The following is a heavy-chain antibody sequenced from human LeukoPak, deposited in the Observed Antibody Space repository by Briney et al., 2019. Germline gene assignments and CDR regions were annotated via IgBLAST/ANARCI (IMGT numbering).Heavy chain of an antibody. Sequence: PGGSLRLSCAASGFTFSTYWMHWVRQAPGKGLVWVSRINSDGSRTTYADSVKGRFTISRDNAKNTLYLQMNSLRVEDTAVYYCARELYYDSSGREGAFDIWGQGTMVTVSS. CDR3: ARELYYDSSGREGAFDI. D-gene: IGHD3-22*01. CDR2: INSDGSRT. J-gene: IGHJ3*02. CDR1: GFTFSTYW. V-gene: IGHV3-74*01.